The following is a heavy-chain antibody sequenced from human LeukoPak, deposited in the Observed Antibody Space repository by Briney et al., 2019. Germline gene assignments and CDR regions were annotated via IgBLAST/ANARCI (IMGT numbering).Heavy chain of an antibody. V-gene: IGHV4-34*01. CDR1: GGSFSGYY. Sequence: LSETLSLTCAVYGGSFSGYYWSWIRQPPGKGLEWIGEINHSGSTNYNPSLKSRVTISVDTSKNQFSLKLSSVTAADTAVYYCARSIAVAGTEFDYWGQGTLVTVSS. CDR3: ARSIAVAGTEFDY. D-gene: IGHD6-19*01. CDR2: INHSGST. J-gene: IGHJ4*02.